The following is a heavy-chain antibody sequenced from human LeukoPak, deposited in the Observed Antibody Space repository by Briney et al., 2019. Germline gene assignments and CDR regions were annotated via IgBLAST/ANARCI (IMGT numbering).Heavy chain of an antibody. CDR1: GGSISSDY. J-gene: IGHJ5*01. D-gene: IGHD6-13*01. V-gene: IGHV4-59*01. Sequence: PSETLSLTCTVSGGSISSDYWSWIRQPPGKGLEWIGNMYYSGSINYNPSLKSRVTISVDMSKNQFSLRLSSVTAADTAVYYCARSNSGSWYDCWGQGTLVTVSS. CDR2: MYYSGSI. CDR3: ARSNSGSWYDC.